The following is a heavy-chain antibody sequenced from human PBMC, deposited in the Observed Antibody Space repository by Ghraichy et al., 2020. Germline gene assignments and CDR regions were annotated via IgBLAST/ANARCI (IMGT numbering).Heavy chain of an antibody. CDR1: GFTFDDYT. V-gene: IGHV3-43*01. CDR2: ISWDGGST. CDR3: AKSVGTYYYYYGMDV. J-gene: IGHJ6*02. Sequence: GGSLRLSCAASGFTFDDYTMHWVRQAPGKGLEWVSLISWDGGSTYYADSVKGRFTISRDNSKNSLYLQMNSLRTEDTALYYCAKSVGTYYYYYGMDVWGQGTTVTVSS. D-gene: IGHD1-1*01.